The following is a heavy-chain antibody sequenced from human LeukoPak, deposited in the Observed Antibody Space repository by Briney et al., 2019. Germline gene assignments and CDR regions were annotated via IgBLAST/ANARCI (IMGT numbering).Heavy chain of an antibody. CDR1: GFTFRSYE. CDR2: ISSSGSSI. J-gene: IGHJ4*02. D-gene: IGHD4-23*01. CDR3: ATDYGGNSGGFDY. Sequence: GGSLRLSCAASGFTFRSYEMNWVRQAPGKGLEWVSYISSSGSSIYYADSVKGRFTISRDNAKNSPDLQMNSLRAEDTAVYYCATDYGGNSGGFDYWGQGTLVTVSS. V-gene: IGHV3-48*03.